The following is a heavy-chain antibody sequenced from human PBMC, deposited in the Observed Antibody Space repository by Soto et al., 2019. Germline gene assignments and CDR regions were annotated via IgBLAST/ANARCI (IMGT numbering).Heavy chain of an antibody. D-gene: IGHD1-26*01. V-gene: IGHV4-61*05. Sequence: SETLSLTCTVSGGSITSSSYYWGWIRQPPGKGLEWIGYIYYSGSTNYNPSLKSRVTISVDTSKNQFSLKLSSVTAADTAVYYCARVKGVGAPWGGYYYYYGMXVWGQGTTVTVSS. CDR3: ARVKGVGAPWGGYYYYYGMXV. J-gene: IGHJ6*02. CDR2: IYYSGST. CDR1: GGSITSSSYY.